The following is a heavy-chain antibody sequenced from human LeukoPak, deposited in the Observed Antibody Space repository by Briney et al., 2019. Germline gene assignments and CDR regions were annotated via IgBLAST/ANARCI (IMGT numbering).Heavy chain of an antibody. V-gene: IGHV3-23*01. D-gene: IGHD3/OR15-3a*01. CDR2: IRARGGGP. Sequence: PGRSLRLSWAASGFIVSNYVMSWGREAPGEGLECVVAIRARGGGPSSADSLRGRFTISRANSKSTTYLQMNSLRAEDTAVFYCAKALYLRDLWTGYFHYWGQGIPVTVSS. CDR3: AKALYLRDLWTGYFHY. J-gene: IGHJ4*02. CDR1: GFIVSNYV.